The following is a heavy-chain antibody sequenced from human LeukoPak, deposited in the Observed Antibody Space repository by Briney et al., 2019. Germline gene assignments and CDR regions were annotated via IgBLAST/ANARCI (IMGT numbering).Heavy chain of an antibody. CDR1: GFTFSNYA. Sequence: GGSLRLSCAASGFTFSNYAMHWVRQAPGKGLEYVSAISSNGGSTYYANSVKGRFTISSDSSKNTLYLQMGSLRAEDMAVYYCARGTMRVALDYWGQGTLVTVSS. CDR2: ISSNGGST. CDR3: ARGTMRVALDY. V-gene: IGHV3-64*01. J-gene: IGHJ4*02. D-gene: IGHD1-14*01.